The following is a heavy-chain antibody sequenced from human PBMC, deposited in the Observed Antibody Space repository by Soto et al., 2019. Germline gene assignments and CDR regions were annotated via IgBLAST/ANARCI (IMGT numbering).Heavy chain of an antibody. CDR1: SYTFTSYG. CDR2: ISAYNGNK. CDR3: ARGVTPYYFDY. Sequence: GASVKVSCKASSYTFTSYGISWVRQAPGQGLEWMGWISAYNGNKKYAQKLQGRVTMTTDTSTSTAYMELRSLRSDDTAVYYCARGVTPYYFDYWGQGTLVTVSS. D-gene: IGHD4-4*01. V-gene: IGHV1-18*01. J-gene: IGHJ4*02.